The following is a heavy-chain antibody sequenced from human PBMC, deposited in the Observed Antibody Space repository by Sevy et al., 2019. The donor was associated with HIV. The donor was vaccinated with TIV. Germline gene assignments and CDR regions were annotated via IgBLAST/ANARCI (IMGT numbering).Heavy chain of an antibody. D-gene: IGHD3-10*01. CDR2: ISSLSRYI. CDR3: ARRRSGFDY. J-gene: IGHJ4*02. V-gene: IGHV3-21*04. CDR1: EFTFSTYA. Sequence: GGSLRLSCAASEFTFSTYAMNWVRQAPGKGLEWVSSISSLSRYIYYADSVKGRFTISRDNAKNSLYLQMNSLRAEDTALYYCARRRSGFDYWGQGTLVTVSS.